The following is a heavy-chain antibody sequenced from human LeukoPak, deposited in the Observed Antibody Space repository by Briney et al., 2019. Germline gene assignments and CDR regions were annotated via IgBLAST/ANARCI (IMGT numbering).Heavy chain of an antibody. V-gene: IGHV4-4*09. CDR1: GGSISSYY. D-gene: IGHD6-13*01. Sequence: SETLSLTCTVSGGSISSYYWSWIRQPPGKGLEWIGYIYSSGSTNYNPSLKSRVTTSVDTSKNQFSLRLSSVTAADTAVFYCARTTIAAAGYMDVWGKGTTVTVSS. J-gene: IGHJ6*03. CDR2: IYSSGST. CDR3: ARTTIAAAGYMDV.